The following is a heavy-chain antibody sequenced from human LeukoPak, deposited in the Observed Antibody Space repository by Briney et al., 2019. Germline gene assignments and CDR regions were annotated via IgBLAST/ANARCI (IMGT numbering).Heavy chain of an antibody. Sequence: SETLSLTCTVSGGSISSYYWSWIRQPPGKGLEWIGYIYYGGSTNYNPSLKSRVTISVDTSKNQFSLKLSSVTAADTAVYYCARASAGTVDWFDPWGQGTLVTVSS. CDR3: ARASAGTVDWFDP. CDR1: GGSISSYY. D-gene: IGHD6-13*01. V-gene: IGHV4-59*01. J-gene: IGHJ5*02. CDR2: IYYGGST.